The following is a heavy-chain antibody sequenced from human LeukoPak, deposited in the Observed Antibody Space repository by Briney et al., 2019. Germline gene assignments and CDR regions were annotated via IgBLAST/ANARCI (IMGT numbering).Heavy chain of an antibody. Sequence: GASVKVSCKASVYTFTSYHNHWVRKATGQGLEWMGWTNPKSGNTGYAQKFQGRVTMTRSTSISTAYMELSSLRSEDTAVYYCARVTGSIDYWGQGTLVTVSS. J-gene: IGHJ4*02. V-gene: IGHV1-8*01. D-gene: IGHD1-26*01. CDR2: TNPKSGNT. CDR1: VYTFTSYH. CDR3: ARVTGSIDY.